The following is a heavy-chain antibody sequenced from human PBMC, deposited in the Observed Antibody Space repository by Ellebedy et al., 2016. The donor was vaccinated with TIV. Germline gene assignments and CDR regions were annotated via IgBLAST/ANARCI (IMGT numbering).Heavy chain of an antibody. V-gene: IGHV3-23*03. J-gene: IGHJ3*01. CDR3: AKDQVGGDGRWVFDL. Sequence: GESLKISCVGSGFSFSTYATAWVRQTPGKGLEWVSGIYRGGTKTYYADSVKGRFTISRDNSKNTMYLEMNSLRDEDTAIYYCAKDQVGGDGRWVFDLWGQGTMVTVSS. CDR2: IYRGGTKT. CDR1: GFSFSTYA. D-gene: IGHD3-16*01.